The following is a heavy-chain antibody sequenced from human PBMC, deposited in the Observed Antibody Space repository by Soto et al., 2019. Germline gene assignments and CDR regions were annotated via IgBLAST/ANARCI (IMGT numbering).Heavy chain of an antibody. V-gene: IGHV3-21*01. D-gene: IGHD3-3*01. Sequence: GGSLRLSCAASGFTFSSYSMNWVRQAPGKGLEWVSSISSSSSYIYYADSVKGRFTISIDTSKNQVSLTLSSVTAADTAVYYCARGEPRFMEWLLLSEYFDPWGQGTLVTVSS. J-gene: IGHJ5*02. CDR1: GFTFSSYS. CDR3: ARGEPRFMEWLLLSEYFDP. CDR2: ISSSSSYI.